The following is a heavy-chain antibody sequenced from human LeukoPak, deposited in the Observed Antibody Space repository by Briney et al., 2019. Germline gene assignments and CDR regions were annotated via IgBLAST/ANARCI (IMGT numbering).Heavy chain of an antibody. CDR2: ISSSASII. D-gene: IGHD7-27*01. Sequence: GGSLTLSCTTSGFTFGGYSMNWVRQAPGKGLEWVSYISSSASIIYYADSVRGRFTISRDNAKNSLYLRMNSLRAEDTAVYYCARDVGSWGIPPYFDYWGQGTLVTVSS. CDR3: ARDVGSWGIPPYFDY. J-gene: IGHJ4*02. CDR1: GFTFGGYS. V-gene: IGHV3-48*01.